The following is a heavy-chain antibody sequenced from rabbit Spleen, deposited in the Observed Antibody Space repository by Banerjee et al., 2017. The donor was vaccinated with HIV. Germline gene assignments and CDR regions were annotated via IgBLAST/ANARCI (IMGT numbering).Heavy chain of an antibody. J-gene: IGHJ4*01. D-gene: IGHD1-1*01. Sequence: QQLVESGGGLVKPGASLTLTCTASGFSFSSSSYMCWVRQAPGKGLEWIACINIATGKSVYASWAKGRFIMFRTSSTTVTLQMTSLTAADTATYFCARDLVTVIGWNFNLWGQGTLVTVS. V-gene: IGHV1S40*01. CDR1: GFSFSSSSY. CDR3: ARDLVTVIGWNFNL. CDR2: INIATGKS.